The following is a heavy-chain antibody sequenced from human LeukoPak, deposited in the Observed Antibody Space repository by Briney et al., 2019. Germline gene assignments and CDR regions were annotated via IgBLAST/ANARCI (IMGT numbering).Heavy chain of an antibody. J-gene: IGHJ4*02. CDR2: ISAYNGNT. CDR3: ARDQTPYYYDSSGYYYEVDY. D-gene: IGHD3-22*01. Sequence: ASVKVSCKASGYTFTSYGISWVRQAPGQGLEWMGWISAYNGNTNYAQKLQGRVTMTTDTSTSTAYMELRSLRSDDTAAYYCARDQTPYYYDSSGYYYEVDYWGQGTLVTVSS. CDR1: GYTFTSYG. V-gene: IGHV1-18*01.